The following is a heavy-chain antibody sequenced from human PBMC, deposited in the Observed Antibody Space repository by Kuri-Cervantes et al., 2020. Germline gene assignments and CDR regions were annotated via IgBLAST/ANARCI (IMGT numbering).Heavy chain of an antibody. CDR2: INYSGST. J-gene: IGHJ6*02. V-gene: IGHV4-34*01. CDR3: AKEGGSGGYLSYYYYGMDV. Sequence: GSLRLSCAVYGGSFSGYYWSWIRQAPGKGLEWIGDINYSGSTNYNPSLKSRVTISLDTSKNQFSLKLSSVTAADTAVYYCAKEGGSGGYLSYYYYGMDVWGQGTTVTVSS. D-gene: IGHD6-19*01. CDR1: GGSFSGYY.